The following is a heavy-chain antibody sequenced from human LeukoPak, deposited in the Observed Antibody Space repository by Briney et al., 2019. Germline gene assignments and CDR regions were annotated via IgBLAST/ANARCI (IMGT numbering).Heavy chain of an antibody. J-gene: IGHJ5*02. Sequence: PSETLSLTCTVSGGSISSYYWSWIRQPAGKGLEWIGRIYTSGSTNYNPSLKSRVTMSVDTSKNQFSLKLSSVTAADTAVYYCARVSTDYGSGSYFGFDPWGQGTLVTVSS. CDR2: IYTSGST. CDR3: ARVSTDYGSGSYFGFDP. CDR1: GGSISSYY. V-gene: IGHV4-4*07. D-gene: IGHD3-10*01.